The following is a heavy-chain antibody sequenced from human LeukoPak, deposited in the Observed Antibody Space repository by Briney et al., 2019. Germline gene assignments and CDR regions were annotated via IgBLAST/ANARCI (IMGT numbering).Heavy chain of an antibody. CDR3: CGSVLYISYYFDY. Sequence: GGSLRLSCAASGFTFSSYEMNWVRQAPGKGLEWVSYICSSGSTIYYADSVKGRFTISRDNAKNSLYLQMNSLRAEDTAVYYCCGSVLYISYYFDYWGQRTLVTVSS. J-gene: IGHJ4*02. D-gene: IGHD3-16*01. CDR1: GFTFSSYE. V-gene: IGHV3-48*03. CDR2: ICSSGSTI.